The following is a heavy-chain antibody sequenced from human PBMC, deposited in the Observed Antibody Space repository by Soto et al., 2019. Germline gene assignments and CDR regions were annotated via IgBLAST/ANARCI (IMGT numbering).Heavy chain of an antibody. Sequence: SLRLSFGVSGFTFHSYALYWVRQAPGKGLERVAVITHDGSQEYYADYVKGRFTSSRDNSKNTLYLQMNSLREDDTALYPCARDPFHYDSDIVPPPSRGFDYCGQGTL. CDR1: GFTFHSYA. J-gene: IGHJ4*02. V-gene: IGHV3-30*04. CDR2: ITHDGSQE. CDR3: ARDPFHYDSDIVPPPSRGFDY. D-gene: IGHD3-22*01.